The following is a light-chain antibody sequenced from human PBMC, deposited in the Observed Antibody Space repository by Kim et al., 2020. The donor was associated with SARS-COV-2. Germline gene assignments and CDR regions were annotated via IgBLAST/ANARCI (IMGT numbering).Light chain of an antibody. V-gene: IGLV1-44*01. J-gene: IGLJ2*01. CDR2: SNN. Sequence: GQRVTISCSGSSSNIGSNTVNWYHHLPGTAPKLLIYSNNHRPSGVPDRFSGSKSGTSASLAISGLQSEDEADYYCAAWDDSLNGVVFGGGTKLTVL. CDR3: AAWDDSLNGVV. CDR1: SSNIGSNT.